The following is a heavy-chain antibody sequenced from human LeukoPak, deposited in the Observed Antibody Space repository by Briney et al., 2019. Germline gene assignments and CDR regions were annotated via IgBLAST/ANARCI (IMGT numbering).Heavy chain of an antibody. CDR1: GVTFSSYA. V-gene: IGHV3-23*01. D-gene: IGHD6-6*01. CDR2: ISSSGGST. CDR3: AKDGQYSSSSPYYFDY. J-gene: IGHJ4*02. Sequence: AGGSLRLSCAASGVTFSSYAMSWVRQAPGKGLEWVSGISSSGGSTYYADSAKGRFTISRDNSKNTLYLQMNSLRAEDTAVYYCAKDGQYSSSSPYYFDYWGQGTLVTVSS.